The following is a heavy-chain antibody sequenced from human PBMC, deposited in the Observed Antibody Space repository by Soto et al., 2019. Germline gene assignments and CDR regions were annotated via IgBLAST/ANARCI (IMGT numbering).Heavy chain of an antibody. D-gene: IGHD3-16*01. CDR3: AIRLRPGLYAPGCFDY. V-gene: IGHV3-23*01. Sequence: PGGSLRLSCVVSGFSFSRFAMHWVRQAPGKGLEWVSGISVSGDSTNYADSVKGRFTISRDNSKNTLYLQMNSLRAEDTAVYFCAIRLRPGLYAPGCFDYWGQGTLVTVSS. J-gene: IGHJ4*02. CDR1: GFSFSRFA. CDR2: ISVSGDST.